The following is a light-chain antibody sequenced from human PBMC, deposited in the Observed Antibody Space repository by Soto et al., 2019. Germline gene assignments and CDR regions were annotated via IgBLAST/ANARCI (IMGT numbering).Light chain of an antibody. V-gene: IGLV2-14*01. CDR3: SSYTGSSTPYV. Sequence: QSALTQPASVSGSPGQSITIACTGTSSDVGGYNYVSWYQQHPGKAPKLIIHEVSNRPSGVSNRFSGSKSGNTASLTISGLQAEDEADYYCSSYTGSSTPYVFGTGTKVTAL. CDR1: SSDVGGYNY. CDR2: EVS. J-gene: IGLJ1*01.